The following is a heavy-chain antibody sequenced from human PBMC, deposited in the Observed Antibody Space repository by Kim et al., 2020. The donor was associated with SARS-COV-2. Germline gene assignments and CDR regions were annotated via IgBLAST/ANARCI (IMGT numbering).Heavy chain of an antibody. V-gene: IGHV4-59*08. D-gene: IGHD3-22*01. CDR3: ARHSSGYYYEYYFDY. CDR1: GGSISSYY. J-gene: IGHJ4*02. CDR2: IYYSGST. Sequence: SETLSLTCTVSGGSISSYYWSWIRQPPGKGLEWIGYIYYSGSTNYNPSLKSRVTISVDPSKNQFSLKLGSVTAADTAVYYCARHSSGYYYEYYFDYWGQGTLGNLSS.